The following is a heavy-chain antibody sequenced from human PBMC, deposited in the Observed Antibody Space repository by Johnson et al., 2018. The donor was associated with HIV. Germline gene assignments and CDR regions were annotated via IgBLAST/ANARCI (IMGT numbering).Heavy chain of an antibody. CDR1: GFTFSSYA. J-gene: IGHJ3*02. Sequence: QVQLVESGGGVVQPGRSLRLSCAASGFTFSSYAMHWVRQAPGKGLEWVAVISYDGSNKYYADSVKGRFTISRDNSKNTLYLQMNSLRAEDTAIYYCAKYRIVGPTRGSAFDIWGQGTMVTVSS. CDR2: ISYDGSNK. D-gene: IGHD1-26*01. CDR3: AKYRIVGPTRGSAFDI. V-gene: IGHV3-30*04.